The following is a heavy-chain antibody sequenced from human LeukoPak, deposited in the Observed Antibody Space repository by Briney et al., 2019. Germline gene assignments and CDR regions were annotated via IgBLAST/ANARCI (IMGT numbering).Heavy chain of an antibody. V-gene: IGHV4-39*01. CDR3: ARRFDY. CDR2: IYYSGST. CDR1: GGSISSSRDY. Sequence: SETLSLTCTVSGGSISSSRDYWAWLRQPPGKGLEWIANIYYSGSTYYSPSLKSRVTISVDTSKNQFSLKLSSVTAADTAVYYCARRFDYWGQGTLVTVSS. J-gene: IGHJ4*02.